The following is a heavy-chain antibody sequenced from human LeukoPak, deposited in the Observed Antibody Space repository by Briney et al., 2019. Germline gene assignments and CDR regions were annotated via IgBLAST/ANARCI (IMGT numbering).Heavy chain of an antibody. Sequence: ASVKVSCKPSGYTFTAYYMHWVRQAPGRGLEWMGWINPNSGGTNYAQKLQGRVTMTRDTSISTAYMELSRLRADDTAVYYCAREGGSYSGAFDIWGQGTMVTVSS. CDR2: INPNSGGT. CDR3: AREGGSYSGAFDI. J-gene: IGHJ3*02. V-gene: IGHV1-2*02. CDR1: GYTFTAYY. D-gene: IGHD1-26*01.